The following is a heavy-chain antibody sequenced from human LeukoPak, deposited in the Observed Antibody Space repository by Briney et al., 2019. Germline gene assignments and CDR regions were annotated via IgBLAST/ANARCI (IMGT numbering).Heavy chain of an antibody. CDR2: IYYSGST. CDR3: ARESRGYDFNLSFDY. J-gene: IGHJ4*02. D-gene: IGHD5-12*01. V-gene: IGHV4-39*02. Sequence: PSETLSLTCTVSGGSISSSSYYWGWIRQPPGKGLEWIGSIYYSGSTYYNPSLKSRVTISVDTSKNQFSLKLSSVTAADTAVYYCARESRGYDFNLSFDYWGQGTLVTVSS. CDR1: GGSISSSSYY.